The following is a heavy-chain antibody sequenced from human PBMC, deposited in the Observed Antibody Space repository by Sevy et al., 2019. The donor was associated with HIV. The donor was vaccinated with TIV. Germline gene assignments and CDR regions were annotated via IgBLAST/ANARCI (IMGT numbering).Heavy chain of an antibody. Sequence: GGSLRLSCSGSGFIFSDYYMSWIRQAPGRGLEWVSYISGSGITYYGDSVEGRFTISRDNARNSLYLQMNSLRADDTAVDDCARDPLLGIAREVARGGYWGQGTLVTVSS. CDR1: GFIFSDYY. J-gene: IGHJ4*02. CDR2: ISGSGIT. V-gene: IGHV3-11*01. CDR3: ARDPLLGIAREVARGGY. D-gene: IGHD2-2*03.